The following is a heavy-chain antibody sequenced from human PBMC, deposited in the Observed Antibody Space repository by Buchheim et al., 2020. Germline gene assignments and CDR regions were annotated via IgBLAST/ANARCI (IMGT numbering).Heavy chain of an antibody. CDR1: GFTFSDYY. CDR2: ISSSGGTK. CDR3: ATPTDIVVVVAATPADY. D-gene: IGHD2-15*01. Sequence: QVQLVESGGGLVKPGGSLRLSCAASGFTFSDYYMSWIRQAPGKGLEWVSHISSSGGTKFYRDSVKGRFTISRDNSKNTLYLQMNSLRAEDTAVYYCATPTDIVVVVAATPADYWGQGTL. V-gene: IGHV3-11*01. J-gene: IGHJ4*02.